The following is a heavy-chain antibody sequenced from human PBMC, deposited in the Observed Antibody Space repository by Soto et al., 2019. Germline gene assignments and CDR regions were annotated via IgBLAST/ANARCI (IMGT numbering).Heavy chain of an antibody. J-gene: IGHJ6*02. CDR2: INHSGST. Sequence: PSETLSLTCAVYGGSFSGYYWSWIRQPPGKGLEWIGEINHSGSTNYNPSLKSRVTISVDTPENQFSLKLSSVTAADTAVYYCARGEPFIVLMVYAVRTKDYYGMDVGGQGTTVTVAS. CDR3: ARGEPFIVLMVYAVRTKDYYGMDV. D-gene: IGHD2-8*01. CDR1: GGSFSGYY. V-gene: IGHV4-34*01.